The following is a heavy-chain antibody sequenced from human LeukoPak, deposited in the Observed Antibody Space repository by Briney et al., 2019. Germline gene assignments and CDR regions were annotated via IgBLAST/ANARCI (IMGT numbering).Heavy chain of an antibody. J-gene: IGHJ4*02. D-gene: IGHD6-13*01. Sequence: PGRPLRLSCAASGFTFRNYGMHWVRQAPGKGLEWVAVIWYDGSNKYYADSVEGRFTISRDNSKNTLYLQMNSLRAEDTAVYYCARGYSSTWALDYWGQGTLVTVSS. V-gene: IGHV3-33*01. CDR3: ARGYSSTWALDY. CDR1: GFTFRNYG. CDR2: IWYDGSNK.